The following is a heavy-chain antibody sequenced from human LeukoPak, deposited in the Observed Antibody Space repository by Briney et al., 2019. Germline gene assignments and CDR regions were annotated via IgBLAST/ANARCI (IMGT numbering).Heavy chain of an antibody. CDR2: INLSGST. D-gene: IGHD1-7*01. V-gene: IGHV4-34*01. J-gene: IGHJ6*03. CDR1: GGSFSGYY. CDR3: ARRTGTTVGRRYYYYYMDV. Sequence: SETLSLTGAVYGGSFSGYYWSWIRQPPGKGLEWIGEINLSGSTNYNPSLKSRVTISVDTSKNQFSLKLSSVTAADTAVYYCARRTGTTVGRRYYYYYMDVWGKGTTVTVSS.